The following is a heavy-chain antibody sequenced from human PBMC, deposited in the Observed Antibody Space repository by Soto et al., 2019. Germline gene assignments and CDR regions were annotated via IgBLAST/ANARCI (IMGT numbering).Heavy chain of an antibody. CDR3: ARQDYFGSGSYYNRPLDF. V-gene: IGHV4-39*01. CDR2: IYYSGNT. Sequence: SETLSLTCTVSGGSISSSSYYWGWIRQPPGKGLEWIGSIYYSGNTYYNPSLKSRVTISVDTAKNQFSLKLSSVTAADTAVYYCARQDYFGSGSYYNRPLDFWGQGTLVTVS. J-gene: IGHJ4*02. CDR1: GGSISSSSYY. D-gene: IGHD3-10*01.